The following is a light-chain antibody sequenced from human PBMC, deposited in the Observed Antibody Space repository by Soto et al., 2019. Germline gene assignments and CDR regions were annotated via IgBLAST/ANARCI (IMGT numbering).Light chain of an antibody. CDR1: QSLLHSNGYNY. CDR3: MQALQSIT. CDR2: LGS. V-gene: IGKV2-28*01. Sequence: DLVMTQSPLSLPVTPGEPASISCRSSQSLLHSNGYNYLDWYLQKPGQSPQLLIYLGSNRASGVPDRFSGSGSGTDFTLKISRVEAEDVGVYYCMQALQSITFAQGTRLEIK. J-gene: IGKJ5*01.